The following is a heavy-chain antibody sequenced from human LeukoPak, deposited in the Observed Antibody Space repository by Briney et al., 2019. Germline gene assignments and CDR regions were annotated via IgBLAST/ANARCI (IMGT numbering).Heavy chain of an antibody. D-gene: IGHD6-19*01. CDR3: ARDSGRFHLDY. J-gene: IGHJ4*02. CDR1: GFTFSSYG. CDR2: IKEDGSET. V-gene: IGHV3-7*01. Sequence: GGTLRLSCAASGFTFSSYGMSWVRQAPGKGLEWVASIKEDGSETYYVDSVKGRFTVSRDNGRKSLYVQMNSLRVEGTAVYYCARDSGRFHLDYWGQGILVTVSS.